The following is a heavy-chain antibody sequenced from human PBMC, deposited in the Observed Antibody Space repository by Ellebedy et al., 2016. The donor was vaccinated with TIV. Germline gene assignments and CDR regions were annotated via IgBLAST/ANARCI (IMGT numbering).Heavy chain of an antibody. CDR3: GSGIGPASHFDY. CDR1: GFTFSNFY. Sequence: GESLKISCAASGFTFSNFYMSWVRQAPGKGLEWVANINPYGTDKYYLESVKGRFTISRDNGKNSLYLQMNSLSAGDTAVYYCGSGIGPASHFDYWGQGTLVSVSS. CDR2: INPYGTDK. V-gene: IGHV3-7*01. D-gene: IGHD1-26*01. J-gene: IGHJ4*02.